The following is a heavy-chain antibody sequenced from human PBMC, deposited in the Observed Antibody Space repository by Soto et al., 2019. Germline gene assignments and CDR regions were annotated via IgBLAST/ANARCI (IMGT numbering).Heavy chain of an antibody. D-gene: IGHD2-2*01. Sequence: ASVKVSCKVSGYTLTELSMHWLRQSPGKGLEWMGGFDPEDGETIYAQKFQGRVTMTEDTSTDTAYMELSSLRSEDTAVYYCATEVVPAAMDYYYGMDVWGQGTTVTVSS. CDR2: FDPEDGET. CDR3: ATEVVPAAMDYYYGMDV. J-gene: IGHJ6*02. V-gene: IGHV1-24*01. CDR1: GYTLTELS.